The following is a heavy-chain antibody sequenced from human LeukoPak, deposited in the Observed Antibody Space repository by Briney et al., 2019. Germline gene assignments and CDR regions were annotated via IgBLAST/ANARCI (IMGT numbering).Heavy chain of an antibody. CDR2: ISSSSSYI. D-gene: IGHD2-2*01. V-gene: IGHV3-21*01. CDR1: GLTFSSYS. Sequence: GGSLRLSCAASGLTFSSYSMNWVRQAPGKGLEWVSSISSSSSYIYYADSVKGRFTISRDDAKNSLYLQMNSLRAEDTAVYYCATLAHIVVVPAATYNWFDPWGQGTLVTVSS. CDR3: ATLAHIVVVPAATYNWFDP. J-gene: IGHJ5*02.